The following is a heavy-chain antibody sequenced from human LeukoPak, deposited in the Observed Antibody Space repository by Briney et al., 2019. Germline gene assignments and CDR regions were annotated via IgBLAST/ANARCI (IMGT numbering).Heavy chain of an antibody. D-gene: IGHD6-19*01. V-gene: IGHV4-61*01. CDR3: ARGSGHQGAFDI. CDR2: IYYSGST. CDR1: GGSVSSGSYY. Sequence: SETLSFTCTVSGGSVSSGSYYWSWIRQPPGKGLEWIGYIYYSGSTNYNPSLKSRVTISVDTSKNQFSLKLSSVTAADTAVYYCARGSGHQGAFDIWGQGTMVTVSS. J-gene: IGHJ3*02.